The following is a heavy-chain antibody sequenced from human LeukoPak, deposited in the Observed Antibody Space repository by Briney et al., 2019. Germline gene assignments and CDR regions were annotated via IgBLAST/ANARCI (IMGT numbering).Heavy chain of an antibody. D-gene: IGHD3-10*01. CDR1: GLIISDYY. V-gene: IGHV3-11*04. CDR3: ARDRVRGRGYYFDY. J-gene: IGHJ4*02. CDR2: ISEGGTT. Sequence: PGGSLRLSCAASGLIISDYYISWLRQAPGKGLEWVSNISEGGTTIYSDSVKGRFTISRDNAKNSLYLQMNSLRAEDTAVYYCARDRVRGRGYYFDYWGQGTLVTVSS.